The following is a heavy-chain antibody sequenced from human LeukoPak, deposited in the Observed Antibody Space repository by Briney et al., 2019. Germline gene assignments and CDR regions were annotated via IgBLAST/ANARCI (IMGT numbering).Heavy chain of an antibody. J-gene: IGHJ4*02. CDR1: GFSFSDYY. V-gene: IGHV3-11*04. D-gene: IGHD2-2*01. CDR3: ARGVPAATGLFDY. Sequence: PGGSLRLSCAASGFSFSDYYMGWIRQAPGKGLDWVSFISSSSSGSTTYYADSVKGRFTISRDNAKNSLYLQMDSLRVEDTAVYYCARGVPAATGLFDYWGQGTLVTVSS. CDR2: ISSSSSGSTT.